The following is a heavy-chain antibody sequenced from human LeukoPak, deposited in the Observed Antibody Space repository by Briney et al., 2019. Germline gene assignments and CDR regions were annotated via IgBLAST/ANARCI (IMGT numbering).Heavy chain of an antibody. V-gene: IGHV3-30*02. D-gene: IGHD3-22*01. CDR3: GRDPRGPTGYDHSGRDTFDY. J-gene: IGHJ4*02. CDR2: IQYDGNTI. CDR1: GFTYSHNG. Sequence: GGSLRLSCVASGFTYSHNGMHWVRQAPGKGLEWVAFIQYDGNTIFYADSVKGRFTISRDNSKNTLYLQMNSLRTDDTAVYYCGRDPRGPTGYDHSGRDTFDYWGQGTLVTASS.